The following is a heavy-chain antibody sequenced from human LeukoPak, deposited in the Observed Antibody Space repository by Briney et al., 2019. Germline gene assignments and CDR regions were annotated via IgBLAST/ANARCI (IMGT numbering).Heavy chain of an antibody. Sequence: PGGSLRLSCAASGFTFSSYAMHWVRQAPGKGLEWVATTSFDVSNKYYADSVKGRFTISRDDSKNTLYLQMNSLRTEDTAVYYCARERGGYDSVLFDYWGQGTLVTVSS. D-gene: IGHD3-10*01. J-gene: IGHJ4*02. CDR1: GFTFSSYA. CDR3: ARERGGYDSVLFDY. CDR2: TSFDVSNK. V-gene: IGHV3-30*04.